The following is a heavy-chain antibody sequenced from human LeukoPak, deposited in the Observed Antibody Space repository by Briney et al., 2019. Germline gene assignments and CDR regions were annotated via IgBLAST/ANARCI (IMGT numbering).Heavy chain of an antibody. J-gene: IGHJ6*03. CDR3: ARGSSKANSSAAGSRRKYYYYYYMDV. D-gene: IGHD6-13*01. CDR2: IYYSGST. V-gene: IGHV4-39*07. CDR1: GGSISSSSYY. Sequence: SETLSLTCTVSGGSISSSSYYWGWIRQPPGKGLEWIGSIYYSGSTYYNPSLKSRVTISVDTSKNQFSLKLSSVTAADTAVYYCARGSSKANSSAAGSRRKYYYYYYMDVWGKGTTVTVSS.